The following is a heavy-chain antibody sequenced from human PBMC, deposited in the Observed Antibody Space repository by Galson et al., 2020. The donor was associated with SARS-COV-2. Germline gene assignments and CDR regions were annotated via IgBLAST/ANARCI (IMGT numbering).Heavy chain of an antibody. Sequence: SETLSLTCTVSGGSMNSGSYYWNWIRQPAGKGLERIGHVFITGTTNYNPSLKSRATISLDTSKNQFSLKLTSVTAADTAVYYCRQFALGAVPIDYWGQGTLVTVSS. J-gene: IGHJ4*02. CDR2: VFITGTT. D-gene: IGHD6-19*01. V-gene: IGHV4-61*09. CDR3: RQFALGAVPIDY. CDR1: GGSMNSGSYY.